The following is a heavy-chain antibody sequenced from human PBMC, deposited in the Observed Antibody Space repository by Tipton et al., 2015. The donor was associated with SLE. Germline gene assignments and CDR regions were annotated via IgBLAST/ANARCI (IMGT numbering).Heavy chain of an antibody. V-gene: IGHV4-4*07. Sequence: TLSLTCTVSGGSISFDYWSWIRQSAGRGLEWIGRIYSSGDRDYNPSLRSRVTMSIDASQNRVSLRLKSVSAADTAVYYCARDTGGYYYGLDVWGQGTTVTVSS. CDR1: GGSISFDY. CDR3: ARDTGGYYYGLDV. CDR2: IYSSGDR. D-gene: IGHD1-14*01. J-gene: IGHJ6*02.